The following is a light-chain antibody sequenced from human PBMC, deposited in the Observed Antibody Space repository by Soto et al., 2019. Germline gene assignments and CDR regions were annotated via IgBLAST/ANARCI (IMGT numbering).Light chain of an antibody. J-gene: IGKJ1*01. CDR2: AAS. CDR3: QQSYSSPRT. Sequence: DIQMTQSPSTLSASVGDRVTITCRASQSISNWLDWYQQKPGKAPKLLMYAASSLESGVPSRFGGSGSGTDFTLTISSLQPEDFATYYCQQSYSSPRTFGQGTKVEIK. CDR1: QSISNW. V-gene: IGKV1-39*01.